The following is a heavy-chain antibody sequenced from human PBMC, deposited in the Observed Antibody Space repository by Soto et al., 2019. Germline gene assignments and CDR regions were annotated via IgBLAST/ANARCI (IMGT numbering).Heavy chain of an antibody. CDR2: IGTAGDT. D-gene: IGHD5-18*01. V-gene: IGHV3-13*01. CDR1: GFTFSSYD. J-gene: IGHJ6*02. Sequence: GGSLRLSCAASGFTFSSYDMHWVRQATGKGLEWVSAIGTAGDTYYPGSVKGRFTISRENAKNSLYLQMNSLRAGDTAVYYCARRGYSYGSAWSGYYGMDVWGQGTTVTVSS. CDR3: ARRGYSYGSAWSGYYGMDV.